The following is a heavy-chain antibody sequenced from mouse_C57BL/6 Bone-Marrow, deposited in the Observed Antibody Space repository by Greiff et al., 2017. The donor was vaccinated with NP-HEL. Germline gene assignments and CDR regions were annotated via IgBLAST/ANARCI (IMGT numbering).Heavy chain of an antibody. Sequence: EVKLQESGGDLVKPGGSLKLSCAASGFTFSSYGMSWVRQTPDKRLEWVATISSGGSYTYYPDSVKGRFTISRDNAKNTLYLQMSSLKSEDTAMYYCARRTVVDYAMDYWGQGTSVTVSS. V-gene: IGHV5-6*02. CDR3: ARRTVVDYAMDY. J-gene: IGHJ4*01. D-gene: IGHD1-1*01. CDR2: ISSGGSYT. CDR1: GFTFSSYG.